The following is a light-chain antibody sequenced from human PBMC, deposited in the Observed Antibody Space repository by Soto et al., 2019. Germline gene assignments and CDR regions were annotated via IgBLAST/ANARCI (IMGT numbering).Light chain of an antibody. J-gene: IGKJ3*01. V-gene: IGKV3-11*01. CDR1: QSVSSY. CDR2: DAS. CDR3: QQRGNWPPT. Sequence: EVVLTQSPATLSLSPGERATLSCRASQSVSSYFAWYQQKPGQTPRLLIYDASNRATGIPARFSGSGSGTDFTLTISSLEPEDFAFYFCQQRGNWPPTFGPGTKVDI.